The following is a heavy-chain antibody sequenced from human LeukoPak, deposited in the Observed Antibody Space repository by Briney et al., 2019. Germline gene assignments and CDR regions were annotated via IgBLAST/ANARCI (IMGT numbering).Heavy chain of an antibody. V-gene: IGHV5-51*01. D-gene: IGHD3-3*01. CDR2: IYPGDSDT. CDR1: GYSFTSYW. CDR3: ARHSRYYDFWSGCLFGSCYYYYMDV. J-gene: IGHJ6*03. Sequence: GESLKISCKGSGYSFTSYWIGWVRQMPGKGLEWMGIIYPGDSDTRYSPSFQGQVTISADKSISTAYLQWSSLKASDTAMYYCARHSRYYDFWSGCLFGSCYYYYMDVWGKGTTVTVSS.